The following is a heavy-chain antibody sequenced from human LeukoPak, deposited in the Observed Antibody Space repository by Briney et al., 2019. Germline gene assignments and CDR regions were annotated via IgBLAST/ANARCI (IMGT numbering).Heavy chain of an antibody. CDR2: TYYRSKWYN. J-gene: IGHJ6*03. Sequence: SQTLSLTCAISGDSVSSNSAAWNWIRQSPSRGLEWLGRTYYRSKWYNDYAVSVKSRIKINPDTSKNQFSLKLSSVTAADTAVYYCARESGGFPYYYYMDVWGKGTTVTVSS. D-gene: IGHD2-8*02. V-gene: IGHV6-1*01. CDR3: ARESGGFPYYYYMDV. CDR1: GDSVSSNSAA.